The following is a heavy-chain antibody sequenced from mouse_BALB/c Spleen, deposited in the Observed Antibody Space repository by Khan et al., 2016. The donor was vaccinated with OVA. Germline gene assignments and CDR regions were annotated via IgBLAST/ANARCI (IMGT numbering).Heavy chain of an antibody. CDR1: AFTFSSFV. CDR3: ANGNYGWFAY. V-gene: IGHV5-9-1*01. CDR2: ISSAATYT. D-gene: IGHD2-1*01. Sequence: EVELVESGGGLVEPGGSLKLSCAASAFTFSSFVMSWVRQTPEKRLEWVANISSAATYTYYPDSVKGRFTISRDNAKNTLYLQMNSLRSDDTAIYYCANGNYGWFAYWGQGTLVTVST. J-gene: IGHJ3*01.